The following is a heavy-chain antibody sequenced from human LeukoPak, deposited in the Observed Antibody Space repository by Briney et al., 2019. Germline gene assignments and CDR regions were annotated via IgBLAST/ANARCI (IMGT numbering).Heavy chain of an antibody. Sequence: GASVNVSCKASGYTFTSYYMHWVRQAPGQGLEWMGGIIPIFGTANYAQKFQGRVTITTDESTSTAYMELSSLRSEDTAVYYCARRLSYSSSWSEDAFDIWGQGTMVTVSS. D-gene: IGHD6-13*01. V-gene: IGHV1-69*05. CDR2: IIPIFGTA. J-gene: IGHJ3*02. CDR3: ARRLSYSSSWSEDAFDI. CDR1: GYTFTSYY.